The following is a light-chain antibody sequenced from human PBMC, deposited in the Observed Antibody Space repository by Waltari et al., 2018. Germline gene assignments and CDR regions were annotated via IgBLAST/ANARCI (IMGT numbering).Light chain of an antibody. CDR3: QQYNNWPPGT. Sequence: TVVTQSPVTLSVSPGERATLSCRTTQSIGSSLAWYQQNPGQAPRLLIYHASTRATGIPARFSGSGSETEFTLTISSLQSEDFAVYYCQQYNNWPPGTFGQGTKV. J-gene: IGKJ1*01. V-gene: IGKV3-15*01. CDR1: QSIGSS. CDR2: HAS.